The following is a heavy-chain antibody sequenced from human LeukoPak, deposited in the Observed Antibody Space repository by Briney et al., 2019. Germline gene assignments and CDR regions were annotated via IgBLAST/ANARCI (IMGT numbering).Heavy chain of an antibody. D-gene: IGHD3-22*01. Sequence: PGGSLRLSCAASGFTFSSYGMHWVRQAPGKGLEWVAIIWYDGTNKHYPDSVKGRFTISRDNSKNTLYLQMNRLRVEDTAVYYCVRDQSYDGSGSTSVGAFDIWGQGTMVIVSS. CDR2: IWYDGTNK. CDR1: GFTFSSYG. J-gene: IGHJ3*02. V-gene: IGHV3-33*01. CDR3: VRDQSYDGSGSTSVGAFDI.